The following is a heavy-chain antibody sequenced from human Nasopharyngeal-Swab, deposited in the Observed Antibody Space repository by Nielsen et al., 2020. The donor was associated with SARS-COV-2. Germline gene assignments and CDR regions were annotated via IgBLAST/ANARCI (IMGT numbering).Heavy chain of an antibody. CDR2: ICSSSSYT. CDR3: AGGDGFPEGDY. D-gene: IGHD5-24*01. V-gene: IGHV3-11*03. CDR1: GFTFSDYY. J-gene: IGHJ4*02. Sequence: GESLKISCAASGFTFSDYYMSWIRQAPGKGLEWVSYICSSSSYTNYADSVKGRFTISRDNAKNSLYLQMNSLRAEDTAVYYCAGGDGFPEGDYWGQGTLVTVSS.